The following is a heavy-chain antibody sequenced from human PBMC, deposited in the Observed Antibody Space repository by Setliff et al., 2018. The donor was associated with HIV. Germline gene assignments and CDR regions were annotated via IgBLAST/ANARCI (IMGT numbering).Heavy chain of an antibody. CDR2: IIPMFGTG. V-gene: IGHV1-69*05. J-gene: IGHJ4*02. CDR3: ARFGELLSGPFDY. CDR1: GGTFSSYG. D-gene: IGHD3-10*01. Sequence: SVKVSCKTSGGTFSSYGISWVRQAPGQGLEWMGGIIPMFGTGFYAQKFQGRVTITTDESRSTAYMELSSLSSEDTAVYYCARFGELLSGPFDYWGQGTLVTVSS.